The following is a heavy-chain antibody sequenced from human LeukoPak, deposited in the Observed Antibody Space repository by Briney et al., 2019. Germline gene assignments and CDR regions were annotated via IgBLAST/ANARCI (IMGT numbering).Heavy chain of an antibody. CDR2: INWNGGST. V-gene: IGHV3-20*04. CDR1: GFTFDDYG. D-gene: IGHD5-18*01. J-gene: IGHJ4*02. CDR3: ARAWGYSYGYSGY. Sequence: SGGPLRLSCAASGFTFDDYGMSWVRQAPGKGLEWVSGINWNGGSTGYAGSVKGRSTISRDNAKNSLYLQMNSLRAEDTALYYCARAWGYSYGYSGYWGQGTLVTVSS.